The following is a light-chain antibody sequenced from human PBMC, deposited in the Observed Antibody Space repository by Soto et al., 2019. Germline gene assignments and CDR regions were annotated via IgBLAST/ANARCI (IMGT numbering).Light chain of an antibody. Sequence: DIQMTQFPSTLSASIGDRVTITCRASQSISVWMAWYKQILGKAPQLLIYDASNLQSGVPSRFSGAGSGTEFTLTVSSLQPDDSATYYCQQYNNYPFTFGPGTTVHIK. CDR1: QSISVW. CDR3: QQYNNYPFT. CDR2: DAS. V-gene: IGKV1-5*01. J-gene: IGKJ3*01.